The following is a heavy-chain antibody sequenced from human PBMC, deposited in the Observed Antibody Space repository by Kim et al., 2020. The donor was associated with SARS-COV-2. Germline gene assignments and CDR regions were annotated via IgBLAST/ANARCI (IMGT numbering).Heavy chain of an antibody. J-gene: IGHJ6*02. V-gene: IGHV1-58*02. D-gene: IGHD2-15*01. CDR2: IVVVSGNT. Sequence: SVKVSCKASGFTFTSSAMHWVRQARGQRLEWIGWIVVVSGNTNYAQKFQERVTITTDMSTSTAYMELSSLRSEDTAVYYCAARGSPDYYYYGMDVWGQGTTVTVSS. CDR1: GFTFTSSA. CDR3: AARGSPDYYYYGMDV.